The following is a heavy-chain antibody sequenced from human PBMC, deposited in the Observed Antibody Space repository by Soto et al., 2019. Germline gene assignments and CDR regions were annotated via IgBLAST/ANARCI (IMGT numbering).Heavy chain of an antibody. Sequence: GGSLRRSCAASGFTFRNFAMTWVRQAPWKGLEWVSGSSGSGRMTDYAHSGTGHFTISRDNSKNTLYLQMNSLRAEDTAVYYCAPDVEASVNEPIPGDCWGQGTVVHVS. CDR3: APDVEASVNEPIPGDC. CDR2: SSGSGRMT. V-gene: IGHV3-23*01. CDR1: GFTFRNFA. J-gene: IGHJ4*02. D-gene: IGHD1-1*01.